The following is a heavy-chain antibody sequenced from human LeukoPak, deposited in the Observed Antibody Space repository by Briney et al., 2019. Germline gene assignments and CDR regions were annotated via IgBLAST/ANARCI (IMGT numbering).Heavy chain of an antibody. V-gene: IGHV1-46*01. Sequence: ASVKVSCKASGYTFTSYYMHWVRQAPGQGLGWMGIINPSGGSTSYAQKFQGRVTMTRDMSTSTVYMELSSLRSEDTAVSYCAKVGAAAGTLRIEYFQNWGQGTLVTVSS. D-gene: IGHD6-13*01. CDR2: INPSGGST. J-gene: IGHJ1*01. CDR3: AKVGAAAGTLRIEYFQN. CDR1: GYTFTSYY.